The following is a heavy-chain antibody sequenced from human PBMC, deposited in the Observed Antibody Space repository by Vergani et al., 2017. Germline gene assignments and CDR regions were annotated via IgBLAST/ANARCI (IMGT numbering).Heavy chain of an antibody. CDR3: ARLGSSWYYCGLDV. J-gene: IGHJ6*02. CDR2: INSDGSST. CDR1: GFTFSSYW. V-gene: IGHV3-74*02. Sequence: EVQLLESGGGLVQPGGSLRLSCAASGFTFSSYWMHWVRQAPGKGLVWVSRINSDGSSTSYADSMKGRLTISRDNAKKTQYLQMNSLGAEDTAVYYCARLGSSWYYCGLDVWGQGTTVTVSS. D-gene: IGHD6-13*01.